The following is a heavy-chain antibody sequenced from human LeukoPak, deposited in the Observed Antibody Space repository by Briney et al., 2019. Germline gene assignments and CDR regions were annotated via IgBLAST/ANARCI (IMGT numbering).Heavy chain of an antibody. D-gene: IGHD3-16*01. CDR2: ISAYNGNT. CDR1: GYTFTSYG. Sequence: ASVKVSXKASGYTFTSYGISWVRQAPGQGLEWMGWISAYNGNTNYAQKFQGRVAMTTDTSTSTAHMELRSLRSDDTAVYYCARDPPGGIDYWGQGTLVTVSS. CDR3: ARDPPGGIDY. V-gene: IGHV1-18*01. J-gene: IGHJ4*02.